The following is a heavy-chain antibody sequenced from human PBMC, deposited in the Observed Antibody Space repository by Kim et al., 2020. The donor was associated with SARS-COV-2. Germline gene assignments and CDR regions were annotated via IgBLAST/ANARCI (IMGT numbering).Heavy chain of an antibody. Sequence: GGSLRLSCAASGFTFSSYGMTWVRQVPGKGLEWVSTISRGGGSRYYVDSVKGRCNISRDDSNNILYLQMNSLRADDTALYYCAKDVAYYGSAFDSWGQGTLVTVSS. V-gene: IGHV3-23*01. CDR3: AKDVAYYGSAFDS. D-gene: IGHD3-10*01. J-gene: IGHJ4*02. CDR2: ISRGGGSR. CDR1: GFTFSSYG.